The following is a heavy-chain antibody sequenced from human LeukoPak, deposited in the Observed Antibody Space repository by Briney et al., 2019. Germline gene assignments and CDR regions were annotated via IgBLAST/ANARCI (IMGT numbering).Heavy chain of an antibody. CDR2: INPSGGST. V-gene: IGHV1-46*01. J-gene: IGHJ4*02. Sequence: ASVKVSCKASGYTFTSYHMHWVRQAPGQGLEWMGIINPSGGSTSYAQKFQGRVTMTRDMSTSTVYMELSSLRSEDTAVYYCARAAPAYDILTGYELDYWGQGTLVTVSS. D-gene: IGHD3-9*01. CDR1: GYTFTSYH. CDR3: ARAAPAYDILTGYELDY.